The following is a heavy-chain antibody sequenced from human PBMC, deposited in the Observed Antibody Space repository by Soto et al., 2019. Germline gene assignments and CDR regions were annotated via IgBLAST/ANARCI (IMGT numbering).Heavy chain of an antibody. J-gene: IGHJ4*02. Sequence: QVQLVESGGGVVQPGRSLRLSCAASGFTFSNFPMHWVRQAPGKGLEWVAVISYGGINNYYADSVKGRFTISRDDSKNTVYLQMNGLRPEDTAVYFCARTTVVSGTPDFDYSGQGTLVTVSS. D-gene: IGHD4-4*01. CDR3: ARTTVVSGTPDFDY. CDR1: GFTFSNFP. CDR2: ISYGGINN. V-gene: IGHV3-30-3*01.